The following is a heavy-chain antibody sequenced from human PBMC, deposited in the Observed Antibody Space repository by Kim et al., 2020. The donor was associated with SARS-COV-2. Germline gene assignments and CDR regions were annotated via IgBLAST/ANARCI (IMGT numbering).Heavy chain of an antibody. J-gene: IGHJ4*02. Sequence: NYIYYADSVKGRFTISRDNAKNSLYLQMNSLRAEDTAVYYCAREEGVFDYWGQGTLVTVSS. D-gene: IGHD2-8*01. CDR2: NYI. CDR3: AREEGVFDY. V-gene: IGHV3-21*01.